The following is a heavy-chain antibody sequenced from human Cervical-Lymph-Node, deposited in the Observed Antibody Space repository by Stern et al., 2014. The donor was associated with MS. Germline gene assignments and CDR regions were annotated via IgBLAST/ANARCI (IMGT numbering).Heavy chain of an antibody. D-gene: IGHD3-22*01. CDR3: ARDGPNYDHNGRGDAFDV. J-gene: IGHJ3*01. Sequence: VQLVESGGGVVQPGGSLRLSCAASGFPFSGHGLHWVRQAPGKGLEWVALISYDGSNKWYAESVEGRFTISRDSSRNTMFLQMNTLRLEDAAVYYCARDGPNYDHNGRGDAFDVWGQGAMVTVSP. V-gene: IGHV3-33*05. CDR1: GFPFSGHG. CDR2: ISYDGSNK.